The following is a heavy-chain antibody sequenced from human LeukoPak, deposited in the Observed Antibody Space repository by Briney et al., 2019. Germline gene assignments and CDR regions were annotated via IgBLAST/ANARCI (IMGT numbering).Heavy chain of an antibody. V-gene: IGHV3-23*01. D-gene: IGHD4-17*01. J-gene: IGHJ6*02. CDR2: ISGSGGST. Sequence: PGGSLRLSCAASGFTFSSYAMSWVRQAPGKGLEWVSAISGSGGSTYYADSVKGRFTISRDNSKNTLYLQMNSLRAEDTAVYYCAISLYGDLPHGMDVWGQGTTVTVSS. CDR1: GFTFSSYA. CDR3: AISLYGDLPHGMDV.